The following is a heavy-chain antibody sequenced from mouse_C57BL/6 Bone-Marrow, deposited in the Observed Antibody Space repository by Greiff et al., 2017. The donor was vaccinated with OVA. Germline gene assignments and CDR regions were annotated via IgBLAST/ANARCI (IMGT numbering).Heavy chain of an antibody. Sequence: QVQLQQPGAELVMPGASVKLSCKASGYTFTSYWMHWVKQRPGQGLEWIGELDPSDSYTNYNQKFKGKSTLTVDKSSSTAYMQLSSLTSEDSAVYYCAKGQDWYFDVWGTGTTVTVSS. CDR3: AKGQDWYFDV. V-gene: IGHV1-69*01. D-gene: IGHD6-1*01. CDR1: GYTFTSYW. CDR2: LDPSDSYT. J-gene: IGHJ1*03.